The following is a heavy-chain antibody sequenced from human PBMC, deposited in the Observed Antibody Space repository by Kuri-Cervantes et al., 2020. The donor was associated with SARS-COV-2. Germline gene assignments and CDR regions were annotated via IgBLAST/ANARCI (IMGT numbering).Heavy chain of an antibody. J-gene: IGHJ4*02. CDR2: IYYSGST. CDR3: ARGVIVGELSLFGKN. V-gene: IGHV4-61*05. D-gene: IGHD3-16*02. Sequence: GSLRLSCTVSGGSISSSSYYWSWIRQPPGKGLEWIGYIYYSGSTNYNPSFKSRVTISVDTSKNQFSLKLSSVTAADTAVYYCARGVIVGELSLFGKNWGQGTLVTVSS. CDR1: GGSISSSSYY.